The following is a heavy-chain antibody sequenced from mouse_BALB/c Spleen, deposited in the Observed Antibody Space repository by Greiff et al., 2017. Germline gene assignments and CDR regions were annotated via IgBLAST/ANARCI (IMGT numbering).Heavy chain of an antibody. D-gene: IGHD2-14*01. V-gene: IGHV5-17*02. Sequence: EVKLMESGGGLVQPGGSRKLSCAASGFTFSSFGMHWVRQAPEKGLEWVAYISSGSSTIYYADTVKGRFTISRDNPKNTLFLQMTSLRSEDTAMYYCARDYRYANWYFDVLGEGTTVTVSS. J-gene: IGHJ1*01. CDR2: ISSGSSTI. CDR1: GFTFSSFG. CDR3: ARDYRYANWYFDV.